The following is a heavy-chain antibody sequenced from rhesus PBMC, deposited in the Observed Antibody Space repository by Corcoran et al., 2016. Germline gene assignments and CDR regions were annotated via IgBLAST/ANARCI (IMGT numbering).Heavy chain of an antibody. J-gene: IGHJ1*01. Sequence: QVHLQESGPGLVKPSETLSLTCAVAGGSISSGYYYWSWIRQRPGKGLEWIGYITYSGSISYNPSLKMRVTISRDTSKTQFSKKLSSVNAADTAVYYCAGAYSWNTPPVGFFEFWGQGALVTVSS. CDR1: GGSISSGYYY. CDR3: AGAYSWNTPPVGFFEF. V-gene: IGHV4-122*02. CDR2: ITYSGSI. D-gene: IGHD1-20*01.